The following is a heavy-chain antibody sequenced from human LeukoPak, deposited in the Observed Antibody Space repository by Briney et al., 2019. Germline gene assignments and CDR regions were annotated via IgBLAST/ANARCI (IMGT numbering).Heavy chain of an antibody. V-gene: IGHV4-4*02. Sequence: PSGTLSLTCAVSGDSISNINWWNWVRQPPGKGLEWIGEIDHRGNTNYNPSLKSRVTISVDRSKNQFSLQLTSVTAADTAMYYCVRGYGPGHWGRGTLVTVSA. J-gene: IGHJ4*02. CDR1: GDSISNINW. D-gene: IGHD4-17*01. CDR3: VRGYGPGH. CDR2: IDHRGNT.